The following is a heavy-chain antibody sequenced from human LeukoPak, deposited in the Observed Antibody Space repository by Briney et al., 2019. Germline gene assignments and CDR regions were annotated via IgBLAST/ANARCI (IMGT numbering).Heavy chain of an antibody. J-gene: IGHJ4*02. CDR1: GGSISSYY. CDR2: IYYSGST. V-gene: IGHV4-59*08. CDR3: ARLASGSYGPLTPFDY. D-gene: IGHD1-26*01. Sequence: SETLSLTCTVSGGSISSYYWSWIRQSPGKGLEWIGDIYYSGSTNYNPSLKSRVTISVDTSKNQFSLRLSSVTAADTAVYYSARLASGSYGPLTPFDYWGQGTLVTVSS.